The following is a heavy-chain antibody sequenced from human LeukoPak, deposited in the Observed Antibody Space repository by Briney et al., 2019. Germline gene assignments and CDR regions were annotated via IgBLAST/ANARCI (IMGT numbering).Heavy chain of an antibody. CDR1: GFTFSNFA. J-gene: IGHJ5*02. Sequence: GGSLRLSCAASGFTFSNFAMMWVRQAPGTGLQWVSTTTGYGATFYADSVRGRFTIFRDTSMNTLFLQMNSLGAEDTAVYYCAKGAAAGKVDWFDPWGQGTLVTVSS. CDR3: AKGAAAGKVDWFDP. CDR2: TTGYGAT. V-gene: IGHV3-23*01. D-gene: IGHD6-13*01.